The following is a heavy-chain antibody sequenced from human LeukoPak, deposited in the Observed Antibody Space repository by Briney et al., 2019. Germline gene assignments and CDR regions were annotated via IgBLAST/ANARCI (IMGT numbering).Heavy chain of an antibody. CDR2: MHYRGNT. Sequence: SETLSLTCTVSGGSISSHYWSWIRQSPGKGLEWIGFMHYRGNTNSNPSLRSRVTISMDTSKNQFSLKMSSVTAADTAVYYCAREETLRPFDYWGQGTLATVSS. CDR1: GGSISSHY. J-gene: IGHJ4*02. D-gene: IGHD4-17*01. V-gene: IGHV4-59*11. CDR3: AREETLRPFDY.